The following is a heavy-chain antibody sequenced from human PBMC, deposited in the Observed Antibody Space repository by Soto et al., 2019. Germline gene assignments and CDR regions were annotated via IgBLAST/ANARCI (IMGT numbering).Heavy chain of an antibody. CDR1: GFTFSSYA. CDR2: ISYDGSNK. J-gene: IGHJ4*02. V-gene: IGHV3-30-3*01. D-gene: IGHD3-22*01. Sequence: QVQLVESGGGVVQPGRSLRLSCAASGFTFSSYAMHWVRQAPGKGLEWVAVISYDGSNKYYADSVKGRFTISRDNSKNTLDLQMTSLRAEDTAVYYCARGQVVESDYWGQGTLVTVSS. CDR3: ARGQVVESDY.